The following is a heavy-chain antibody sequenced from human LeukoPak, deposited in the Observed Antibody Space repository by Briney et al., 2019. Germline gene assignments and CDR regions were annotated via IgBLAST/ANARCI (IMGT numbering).Heavy chain of an antibody. J-gene: IGHJ4*02. D-gene: IGHD6-13*01. V-gene: IGHV1-69*04. CDR2: IIPILGIA. Sequence: GASVKVSCKASGYTFTSYGISWVRQAPGQGLEWMGRIIPILGIANYAQKFQGRVTITADKSTSTAYMELSSLRSEDTAVYYCARWGGRAYSSSWYYFDYWGQGTLVTVSS. CDR3: ARWGGRAYSSSWYYFDY. CDR1: GYTFTSYG.